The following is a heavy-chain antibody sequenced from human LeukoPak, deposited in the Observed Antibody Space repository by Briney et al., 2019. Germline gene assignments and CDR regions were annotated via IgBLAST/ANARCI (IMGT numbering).Heavy chain of an antibody. V-gene: IGHV1-46*01. D-gene: IGHD3-3*01. CDR2: INPSGGST. CDR3: ARAQSYYDFWSGSYYFDY. J-gene: IGHJ4*02. Sequence: ASVTVSCKASGYTFTSYYMHWVRQAPGQGLEWMGIINPSGGSTSYAQKFQGRVTMTRDTSTSTVYMELSSLRSEDTAVYYCARAQSYYDFWSGSYYFDYWGQGTLVTVSS. CDR1: GYTFTSYY.